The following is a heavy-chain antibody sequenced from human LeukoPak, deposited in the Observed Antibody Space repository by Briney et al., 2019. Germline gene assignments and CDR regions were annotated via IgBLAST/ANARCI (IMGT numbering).Heavy chain of an antibody. J-gene: IGHJ5*02. CDR2: ISGSGGST. CDR3: ARGPYYDFWSGYMTSYNWFDP. D-gene: IGHD3-3*01. CDR1: GFTFSSYA. V-gene: IGHV3-23*01. Sequence: PGGSLRLSCAASGFTFSSYAMSWVRQAPGKGLEWVSAISGSGGSTYYADSVKGRFTISRDNAKNSLYLQMNSLRAEDTAVYYCARGPYYDFWSGYMTSYNWFDPWGQGTLVTVSS.